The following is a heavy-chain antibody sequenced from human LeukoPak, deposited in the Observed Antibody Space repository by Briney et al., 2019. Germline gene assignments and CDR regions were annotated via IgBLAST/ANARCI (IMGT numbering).Heavy chain of an antibody. CDR1: GGPISSYY. V-gene: IGHV4-59*01. CDR3: ARSPNSGRRYYFDY. CDR2: IYYSGSP. J-gene: IGHJ4*02. D-gene: IGHD1-26*01. Sequence: SETLSLTCTVSGGPISSYYWSWIRQPPGKGLEWLGYIYYSGSPNYNPSLKSRVTISVDTSKNQFSLKLSSVTAADTAGYYCARSPNSGRRYYFDYWGQGTLVTASS.